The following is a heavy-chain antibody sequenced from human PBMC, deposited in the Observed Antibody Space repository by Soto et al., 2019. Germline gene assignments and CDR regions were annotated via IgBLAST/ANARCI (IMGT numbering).Heavy chain of an antibody. CDR3: IQSRCGGDCLQSYASYYYYGMDV. CDR2: IYWDDDK. D-gene: IGHD2-21*02. CDR1: AFSLSTGGVG. J-gene: IGHJ6*02. V-gene: IGHV2-5*02. Sequence: QITLKESGPTLVKPTQTLTLTCTFSAFSLSTGGVGVGWIRQPPGKALEWLALIYWDDDKRYSPSLRSRLTITKHNSKNQLVLTMTNMDPVDTATYYCIQSRCGGDCLQSYASYYYYGMDVWGQGTTVTVSS.